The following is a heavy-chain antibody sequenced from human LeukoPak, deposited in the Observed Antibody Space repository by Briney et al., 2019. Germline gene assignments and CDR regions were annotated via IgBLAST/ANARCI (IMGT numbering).Heavy chain of an antibody. CDR3: ARDGDYDY. Sequence: GGSLRLSCAASGFTFSSYSMNWVRQAPGKGLEWVSYISSSRSTIYYADSVKGRFTISRDNAKNSLYLQMNSLRAEDTAVYYCARDGDYDYWGQGTLVTVSS. CDR1: GFTFSSYS. J-gene: IGHJ4*02. D-gene: IGHD4-17*01. CDR2: ISSSRSTI. V-gene: IGHV3-48*04.